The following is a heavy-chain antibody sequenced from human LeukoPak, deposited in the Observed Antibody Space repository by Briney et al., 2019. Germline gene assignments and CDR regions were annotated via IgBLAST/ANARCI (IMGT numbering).Heavy chain of an antibody. D-gene: IGHD5-12*01. CDR3: ARRRGDSGYDHGVYYYYYYMDV. CDR2: IYYSGST. V-gene: IGHV4-59*12. Sequence: PSEILSLTCTVSGGSITSYYWSWIRQPPGKGLEWIGYIYYSGSTSYNPSLKSRVTISVDTSKNQFSLKLSSVTAADTAVYYCARRRGDSGYDHGVYYYYYYMDVWGKGTTVTVSS. CDR1: GGSITSYY. J-gene: IGHJ6*03.